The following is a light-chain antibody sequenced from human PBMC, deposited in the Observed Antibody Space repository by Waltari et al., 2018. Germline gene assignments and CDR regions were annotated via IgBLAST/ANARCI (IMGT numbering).Light chain of an antibody. CDR1: QSLSSK. CDR2: GAS. Sequence: IVMTQSPATLSVSPGEGATLSCKASQSLSSKFAWYQQKPGQLPRLLIYGASTRATGIPARFSGSGSGTEFTLTISSLQAEDFAVYYCQERGRTFGQGTKVEIK. V-gene: IGKV3-15*01. J-gene: IGKJ1*01. CDR3: QERGRT.